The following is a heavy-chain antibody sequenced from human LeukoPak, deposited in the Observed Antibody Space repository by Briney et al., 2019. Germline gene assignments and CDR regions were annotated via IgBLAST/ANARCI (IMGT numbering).Heavy chain of an antibody. J-gene: IGHJ4*02. CDR1: GFTFSNAW. CDR2: IKQDGSEK. V-gene: IGHV3-7*01. CDR3: ARNYCSGGSCYGMIDY. Sequence: GGSLRLSCATSGFTFSNAWMNWVRQAPGKGLEWVANIKQDGSEKYYVDSVKGRFTISRDNAKNSLYLQMNSLRAEDTAVYYCARNYCSGGSCYGMIDYWGQGTLVTVSS. D-gene: IGHD2-15*01.